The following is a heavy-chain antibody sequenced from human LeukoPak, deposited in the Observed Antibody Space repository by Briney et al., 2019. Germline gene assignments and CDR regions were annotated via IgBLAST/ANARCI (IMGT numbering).Heavy chain of an antibody. Sequence: GGSLRLSCAASGFTFSSYEMNWVRQAPGKGLEWVSGISWNSGSIGYADSVKGRFTISRDNAKNSLYLQMNSLRAEDTALYYCAKAREWELLSLFDYWGQGTLVTVSS. V-gene: IGHV3-9*01. D-gene: IGHD1-26*01. J-gene: IGHJ4*02. CDR1: GFTFSSYE. CDR2: ISWNSGSI. CDR3: AKAREWELLSLFDY.